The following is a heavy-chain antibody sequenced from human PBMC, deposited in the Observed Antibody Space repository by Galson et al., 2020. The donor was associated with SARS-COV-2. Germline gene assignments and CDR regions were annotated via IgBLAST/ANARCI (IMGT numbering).Heavy chain of an antibody. CDR2: INPNSGAT. V-gene: IGHV1-2*02. Sequence: ASVKVSCKASGYTFIGYHIHWVRQAPGQGLEWMGWINPNSGATNYAQKFQGRVTMTSDTSITTAYMELSRLRADDTAVYYCARDSDQLIQPGYWGQGTLVTVSS. D-gene: IGHD3-10*01. CDR1: GYTFIGYH. CDR3: ARDSDQLIQPGY. J-gene: IGHJ4*02.